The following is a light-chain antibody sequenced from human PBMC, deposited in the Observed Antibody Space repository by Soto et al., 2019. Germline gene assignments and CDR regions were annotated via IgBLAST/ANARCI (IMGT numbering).Light chain of an antibody. V-gene: IGKV3-20*01. J-gene: IGKJ5*01. CDR1: QSFSSSY. CDR3: QQYYNWPRT. Sequence: EIVLTQSPGTLSLSPGERATLSCRASQSFSSSYLAWYQQKPGQSPRLLIYGASNRATGIPDRFSGSGSGTDFTLTISRLEPEDFAVYYCQQYYNWPRTFGQGTRLEIK. CDR2: GAS.